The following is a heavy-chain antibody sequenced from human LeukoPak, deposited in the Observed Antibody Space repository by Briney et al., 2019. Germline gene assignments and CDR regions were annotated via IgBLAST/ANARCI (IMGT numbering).Heavy chain of an antibody. CDR1: GFTFNIYT. J-gene: IGHJ3*02. D-gene: IGHD2-15*01. V-gene: IGHV3-21*01. CDR2: IGSSSRYI. Sequence: GGSLSLSCAASGFTFNIYTMTWVRQAPGKGLEWVSSIGSSSRYIYYADSVKGRFTISRDNDKNSVYLQINSLRAEDTAVYYCARDCSSSAFDIWGQGTMVTVSS. CDR3: ARDCSSSAFDI.